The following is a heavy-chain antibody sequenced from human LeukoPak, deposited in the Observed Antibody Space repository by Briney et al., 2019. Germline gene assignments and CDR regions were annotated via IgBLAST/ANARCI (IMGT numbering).Heavy chain of an antibody. J-gene: IGHJ4*02. D-gene: IGHD1-26*01. V-gene: IGHV3-21*01. Sequence: GGSLILSCAASGFTFSSYSMNWVRQAPGKGLEWVSSISSSSSYIYYADSVKGRFTISRDNAKNSLYLQMNSLRAEDTAVYYCARGSGSYYYFDYWGQGTLVTVSS. CDR2: ISSSSSYI. CDR3: ARGSGSYYYFDY. CDR1: GFTFSSYS.